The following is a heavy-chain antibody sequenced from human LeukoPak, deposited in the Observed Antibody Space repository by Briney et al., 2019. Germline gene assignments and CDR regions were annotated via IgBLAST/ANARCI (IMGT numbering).Heavy chain of an antibody. D-gene: IGHD6-19*01. CDR1: GFTFSTYS. CDR3: ARERRQWQPFDI. Sequence: GGSLRLSCAASGFTFSTYSMNWVRQAPWKGLEWVSYISSGSSTIYYADSVKGRFTISRDNTVNSLFLQMSSLRAEDTAVYYCARERRQWQPFDIWGQGTMVTVSS. V-gene: IGHV3-48*04. J-gene: IGHJ3*02. CDR2: ISSGSSTI.